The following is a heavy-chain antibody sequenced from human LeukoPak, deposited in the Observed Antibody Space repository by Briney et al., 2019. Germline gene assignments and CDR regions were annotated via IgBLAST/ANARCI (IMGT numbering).Heavy chain of an antibody. CDR1: GDSVISNTYY. D-gene: IGHD3-22*01. V-gene: IGHV4-39*07. CDR3: ADLQRYYYDSSGYSTVNAFDI. CDR2: IYSSGST. J-gene: IGHJ3*02. Sequence: PSETLSLTCTVSGDSVISNTYYWAWIRQPPGKGLEWIGYIYSSGSTNYNPSLKSRVTISVDTSKNQFSLKLSSVTAADTAVYYCADLQRYYYDSSGYSTVNAFDIWGQGTMVTVSS.